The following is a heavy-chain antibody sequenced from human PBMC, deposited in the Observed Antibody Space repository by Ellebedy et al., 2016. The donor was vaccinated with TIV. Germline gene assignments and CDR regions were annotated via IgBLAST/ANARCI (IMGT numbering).Heavy chain of an antibody. CDR3: ARAVDVVVPAAHY. CDR2: IIPIFGTA. CDR1: GGTFSSYA. Sequence: SVKVSXXASGGTFSSYAISWVRQAPGQGLEWMGGIIPIFGTANYAQKFQGRVTITADESTSTAYMELSSLRSEDTAVYYCARAVDVVVPAAHYWGQGTLVTVSS. J-gene: IGHJ4*02. D-gene: IGHD2-2*01. V-gene: IGHV1-69*13.